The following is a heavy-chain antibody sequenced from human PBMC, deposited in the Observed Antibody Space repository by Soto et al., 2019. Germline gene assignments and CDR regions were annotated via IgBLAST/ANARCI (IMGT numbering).Heavy chain of an antibody. CDR1: GFTFSIYS. V-gene: IGHV3-23*01. Sequence: QLLESGGGLVQPGGSLRLSCAASGFTFSIYSMNWVGQAPGKGLEWVSLISGSGGSTHYADSVEGRFTISRDNSKHTLYLEMDSLRAEDTAVYYCAKVVKYDVLTGYYKGPDYYGMDVWGQGTTVTVSS. CDR3: AKVVKYDVLTGYYKGPDYYGMDV. J-gene: IGHJ6*02. CDR2: ISGSGGST. D-gene: IGHD3-9*01.